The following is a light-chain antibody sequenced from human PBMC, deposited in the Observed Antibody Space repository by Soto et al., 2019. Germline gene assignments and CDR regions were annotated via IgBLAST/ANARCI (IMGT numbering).Light chain of an antibody. J-gene: IGKJ4*01. CDR3: QQYNNWPPLT. Sequence: EIVMTQSPATLSVSPGERATLSCRASQSIGSNLAWYQQKPGQAPRLLIYGASLRATGLPARFSGSGSGTEFTLTISSLQSEDFAVYYCQQYNNWPPLTFGGGTKVEIK. V-gene: IGKV3-15*01. CDR2: GAS. CDR1: QSIGSN.